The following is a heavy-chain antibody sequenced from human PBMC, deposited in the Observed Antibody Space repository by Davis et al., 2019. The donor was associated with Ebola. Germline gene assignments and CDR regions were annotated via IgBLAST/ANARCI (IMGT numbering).Heavy chain of an antibody. CDR3: AKDQDNSSWYLSWYFDL. J-gene: IGHJ2*01. CDR1: GFTFSNYG. Sequence: GESLKISCAASGFTFSNYGMTWVRQAPGKGLEWVSAICGGGGCTYYADSVKGRFTISRHNSKNTLFLQMNSLRVEDTAVYYCAKDQDNSSWYLSWYFDLWGRGTLVTVSS. V-gene: IGHV3-23*01. CDR2: ICGGGGCT. D-gene: IGHD6-13*01.